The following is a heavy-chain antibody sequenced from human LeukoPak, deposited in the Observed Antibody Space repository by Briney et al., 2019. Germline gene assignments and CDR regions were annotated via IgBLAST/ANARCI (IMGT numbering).Heavy chain of an antibody. CDR2: INHSGST. V-gene: IGHV4-34*01. CDR3: ARGPDIVVVPAAMPVGDY. D-gene: IGHD2-2*01. J-gene: IGHJ4*02. Sequence: PSETLSLTCAVYGGSFSGYYWSWIRQPPGKGLEWIGEINHSGSTNYNPSLTSRVTISVDPSKNQFSLKLSSVTAADSAVYYCARGPDIVVVPAAMPVGDYWGQGTLVTVSS. CDR1: GGSFSGYY.